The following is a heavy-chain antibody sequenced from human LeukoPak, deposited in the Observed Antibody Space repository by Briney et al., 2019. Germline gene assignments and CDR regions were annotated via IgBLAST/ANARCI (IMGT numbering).Heavy chain of an antibody. V-gene: IGHV1-69*13. CDR1: GYTFTDYY. CDR2: IIPIFGTA. CDR3: ARVDYYGSGHHYYYYYGMDV. D-gene: IGHD3-10*01. Sequence: GASVKVSCKASGYTFTDYYMHWVRQAPGQGLEWMGGIIPIFGTANYAQKFQGRVTITADESTSTAYMELSSLRSEDTAVYYCARVDYYGSGHHYYYYYGMDVWGQGTTVTVSS. J-gene: IGHJ6*02.